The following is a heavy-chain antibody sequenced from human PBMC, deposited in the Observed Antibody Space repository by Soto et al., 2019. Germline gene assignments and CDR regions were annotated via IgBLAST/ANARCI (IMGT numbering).Heavy chain of an antibody. Sequence: SETLYLTFSIPCSSIRSSYYEWGWIGHPAGKGLEWIGSMYYSGTTYYNPSLKSRVTISVDTSKNQFSLKLSSVTAADTAVYYCARHLFSLERGYNYYYGMDVWGQGTTVT. D-gene: IGHD3-3*01. CDR3: ARHLFSLERGYNYYYGMDV. CDR2: MYYSGTT. J-gene: IGHJ6*02. V-gene: IGHV4-39*01. CDR1: CSSIRSSYYE.